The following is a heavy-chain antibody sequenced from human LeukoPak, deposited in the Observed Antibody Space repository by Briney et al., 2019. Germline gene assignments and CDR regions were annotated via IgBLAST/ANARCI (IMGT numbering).Heavy chain of an antibody. V-gene: IGHV6-1*01. CDR3: GRDAVLGSGSIDY. CDR2: IYYRSKWYS. Sequence: SQTLSLTCDISGDSVSSGSAGWNWIRQSPSRGLEWLGRIYYRSKWYSDYAVSVKSRITINPDTSRNQFSLELNSVTHEDTAVYHCGRDAVLGSGSIDYWGQGVLVTVSS. CDR1: GDSVSSGSAG. D-gene: IGHD3-10*01. J-gene: IGHJ4*02.